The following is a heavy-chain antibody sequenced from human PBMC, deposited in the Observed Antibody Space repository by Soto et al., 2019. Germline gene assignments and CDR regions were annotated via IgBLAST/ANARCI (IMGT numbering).Heavy chain of an antibody. V-gene: IGHV3-30*18. J-gene: IGHJ4*02. Sequence: QVQLVESGGGVVQPGRSLRLSCAASGFTFSSYGMHWVRQAPGKGLEWVAVISYDGSDKYYADSVKGRFTISRDNYKNTLYLQMNSLRAEDTAVYYCAKDRWGLPIRFGLIDYWGQGTLVTVSS. CDR1: GFTFSSYG. CDR2: ISYDGSDK. D-gene: IGHD1-26*01. CDR3: AKDRWGLPIRFGLIDY.